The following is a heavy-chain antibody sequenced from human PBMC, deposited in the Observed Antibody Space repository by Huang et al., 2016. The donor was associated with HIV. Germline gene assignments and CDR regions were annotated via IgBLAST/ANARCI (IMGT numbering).Heavy chain of an antibody. CDR2: IRDDGNNY. D-gene: IGHD3-3*01. V-gene: IGHV3-30*02. CDR1: GFTFGSFG. CDR3: AKDLTYTFGRHFDY. Sequence: QVQLVESGGGVVQPGGSLRLSCTASGFTFGSFGMPWVRQAPGKGLGWVAFIRDDGNNYYYADSVRGRFTISRDNSKDTLYLQMNRLRPNDSAVYYCAKDLTYTFGRHFDYWGRGTLVTVSS. J-gene: IGHJ4*02.